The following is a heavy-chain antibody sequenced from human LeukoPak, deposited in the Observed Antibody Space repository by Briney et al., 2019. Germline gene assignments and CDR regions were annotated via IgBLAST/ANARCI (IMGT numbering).Heavy chain of an antibody. D-gene: IGHD1-26*01. CDR3: PREAPGSYPPPDAFDI. J-gene: IGHJ3*02. V-gene: IGHV3-20*04. CDR2: INWSGGST. CDR1: GFTDSSTY. Sequence: GWSLTLSCAASGFTDSSTYLSWLRQAPGKGLAWVSGINWSGGSTGYADSVKGRFTIYRDNAKNSLYLQMNNQTAEDTPLYYFPREAPGSYPPPDAFDIWGQGTMVTVSS.